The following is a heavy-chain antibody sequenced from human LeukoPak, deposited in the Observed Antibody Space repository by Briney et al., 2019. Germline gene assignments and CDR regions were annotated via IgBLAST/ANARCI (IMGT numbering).Heavy chain of an antibody. J-gene: IGHJ4*02. Sequence: SETLSLTCTVSGSSISRSGYYWGWIRQPPGKGLEWIGSIYYSGSTYYNPSLKSRVTISVDTSKNQFSLKLSSVTAADTAVYYCARDPVNYYDVGGYPYYFDYWGQGTLVTVSS. CDR2: IYYSGST. CDR3: ARDPVNYYDVGGYPYYFDY. CDR1: GSSISRSGYY. V-gene: IGHV4-39*07. D-gene: IGHD3-22*01.